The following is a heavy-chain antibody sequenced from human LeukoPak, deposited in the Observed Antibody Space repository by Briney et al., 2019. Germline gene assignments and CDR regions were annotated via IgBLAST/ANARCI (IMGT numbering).Heavy chain of an antibody. V-gene: IGHV1-69*04. CDR3: ARDQVEDYGDFLFGY. CDR1: GGTFSSYA. CDR2: IIPILGIA. Sequence: SVKVSCTASGGTFSSYAISRVRQAPGQGLEWMGRIIPILGIANYAQKFQGRVTITADKSTSTAYMELSSLRSEDTAVYYCARDQVEDYGDFLFGYWGQGTLVTVSS. D-gene: IGHD4-17*01. J-gene: IGHJ4*02.